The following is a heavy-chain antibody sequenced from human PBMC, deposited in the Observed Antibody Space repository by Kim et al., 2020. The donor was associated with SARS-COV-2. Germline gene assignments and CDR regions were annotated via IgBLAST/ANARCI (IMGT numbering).Heavy chain of an antibody. CDR3: VKDLRGHCSSTSCYSAMDA. D-gene: IGHD2-2*01. J-gene: IGHJ6*04. V-gene: IGHV3-64D*06. Sequence: GGSLRLSCSVSGFTFNNYAMHWVRLAPGKGLEYVSAISSGRGGSTYTYFADSVKGRFTISRDNSKNTLYLQMSSLRVEDTALYYCVKDLRGHCSSTSCYSAMDAWGKGTTVTVSS. CDR2: ISSGRGGSTYT. CDR1: GFTFNNYA.